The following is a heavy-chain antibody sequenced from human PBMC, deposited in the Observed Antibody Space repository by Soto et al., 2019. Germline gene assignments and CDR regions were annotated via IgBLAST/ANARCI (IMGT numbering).Heavy chain of an antibody. J-gene: IGHJ4*02. D-gene: IGHD3-22*01. Sequence: PGGSLRLSRAASGFTFSSYAMGWVRQAPGKGLEWVSAISGSGGSTYYADSVKGRFTISRDNSKNTLYLQMNSLRAEDTAVYYCAKDPSPLDYYDSSGYFDYWGQGTLVTVSS. CDR3: AKDPSPLDYYDSSGYFDY. CDR1: GFTFSSYA. V-gene: IGHV3-23*01. CDR2: ISGSGGST.